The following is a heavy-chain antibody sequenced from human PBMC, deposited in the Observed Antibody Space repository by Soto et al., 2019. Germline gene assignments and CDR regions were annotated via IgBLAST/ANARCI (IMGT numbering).Heavy chain of an antibody. V-gene: IGHV3-74*01. CDR1: GFTFSSYW. J-gene: IGHJ4*02. CDR2: INSDGSST. CDR3: ARSEWELLRGYYFDY. D-gene: IGHD1-26*01. Sequence: GSLRLSCAASGFTFSSYWMHWVRQAPGKGLVWVSRINSDGSSTSYADSVKGRFTISRDNAKNTLYLQMNSLRAEDTAVYYCARSEWELLRGYYFDYWGQGTLVTVSS.